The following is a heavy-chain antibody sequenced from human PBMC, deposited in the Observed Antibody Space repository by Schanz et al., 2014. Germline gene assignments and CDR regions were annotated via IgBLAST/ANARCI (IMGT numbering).Heavy chain of an antibody. CDR3: ARVALPGYSSPRDAFDI. Sequence: EVHLLESGGGLVEPGGSLRLSCATSGFSLDIFAVSWVRQAPGKGLEWVANIKHDGSVKDYVDSVEGRFTISRDNAKRSLFLQMNSLRVEDTAVYYCARVALPGYSSPRDAFDIWGQGTMVTVSS. J-gene: IGHJ3*02. V-gene: IGHV3-7*01. CDR2: IKHDGSVK. D-gene: IGHD5-18*01. CDR1: GFSLDIFA.